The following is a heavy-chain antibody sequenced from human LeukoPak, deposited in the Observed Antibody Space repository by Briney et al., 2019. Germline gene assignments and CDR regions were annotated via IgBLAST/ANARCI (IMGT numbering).Heavy chain of an antibody. J-gene: IGHJ6*02. CDR1: GYTFTGYY. D-gene: IGHD3-10*01. CDR3: ARDVTMVRGVDPNYYYGMDV. V-gene: IGHV1-2*02. Sequence: ASVKVSCKASGYTFTGYYMHWVRQAPGQGLEWMGWINPNSGGTNYAQKFQGRVTMTRDTSISTAYMELSRLRSDDTAVYYCARDVTMVRGVDPNYYYGMDVWGQGTTVTVSS. CDR2: INPNSGGT.